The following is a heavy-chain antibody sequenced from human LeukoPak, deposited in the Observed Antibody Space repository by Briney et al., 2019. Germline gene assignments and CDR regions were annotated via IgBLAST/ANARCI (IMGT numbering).Heavy chain of an antibody. D-gene: IGHD6-19*01. CDR2: IYYSGTT. J-gene: IGHJ4*02. CDR3: ARDSGSGWYNY. Sequence: SETLSLTCAVYGGSFSGYYWSWIRQPPGKGLEWIGYIYYSGTTSYNPSLKGRVTISVDTSKNQFSLKLSSVTAADTAVYYCARDSGSGWYNYWGQGTLVTVSS. CDR1: GGSFSGYY. V-gene: IGHV4-59*01.